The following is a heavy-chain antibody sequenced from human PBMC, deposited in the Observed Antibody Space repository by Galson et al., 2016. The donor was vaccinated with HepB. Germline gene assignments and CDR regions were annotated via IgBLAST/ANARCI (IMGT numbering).Heavy chain of an antibody. V-gene: IGHV3-33*01. CDR2: IWNDGSEK. J-gene: IGHJ4*02. Sequence: SLRLSCAASGFRFTSYGMHWVRQAPGKGLEWVAIIWNDGSEKYYADFVRGRFTISRDDSKNMLYLEMNSLRDEDTAIYYCVTAPYHYTCQHWGQGTLVTVSS. CDR1: GFRFTSYG. D-gene: IGHD3-3*01. CDR3: VTAPYHYTCQH.